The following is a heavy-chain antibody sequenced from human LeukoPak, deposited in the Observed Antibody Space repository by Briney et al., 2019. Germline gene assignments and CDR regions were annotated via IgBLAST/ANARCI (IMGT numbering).Heavy chain of an antibody. Sequence: SVKVSCKASGYTFTSYAMNWVRQAPGQGLEWMGGIIPIFGTANYAQKFQGRVTITADESTSTAYMELSSLRSEDTAVYYCAFQYYYDSSGYYYFGYWGQGTLVTVSS. CDR3: AFQYYYDSSGYYYFGY. CDR1: GYTFTSYA. V-gene: IGHV1-69*13. D-gene: IGHD3-22*01. CDR2: IIPIFGTA. J-gene: IGHJ4*02.